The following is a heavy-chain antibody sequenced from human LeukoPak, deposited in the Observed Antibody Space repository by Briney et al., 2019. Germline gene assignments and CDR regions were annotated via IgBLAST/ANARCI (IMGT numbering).Heavy chain of an antibody. J-gene: IGHJ4*02. D-gene: IGHD1-1*01. CDR2: IRYDGSNK. CDR1: GFTFSSYG. V-gene: IGHV3-30*02. Sequence: QPGGSLRLSCAASGFTFSSYGMHWVRQAPGKGLEWVAFIRYDGSNKYYADSVKGRFTISRDNAKNSLYLQMNSLRAEDTAVYYCARDLLSGTATVEYFDYWGQGTLVTVSS. CDR3: ARDLLSGTATVEYFDY.